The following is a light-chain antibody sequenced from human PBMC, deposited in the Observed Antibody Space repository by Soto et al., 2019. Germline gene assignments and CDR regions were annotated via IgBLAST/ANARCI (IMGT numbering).Light chain of an antibody. V-gene: IGLV2-14*01. Sequence: QSALTQPASVSGSPGQSITVSCTGTSSDVGGYNYVSWYQQHPGKAPKLMIYDVSNRPSGVSNRFSGSKSGNTASLTISGLQAEDEADYYCSSYTSSSPYVFATGTKVTVL. CDR2: DVS. CDR1: SSDVGGYNY. CDR3: SSYTSSSPYV. J-gene: IGLJ1*01.